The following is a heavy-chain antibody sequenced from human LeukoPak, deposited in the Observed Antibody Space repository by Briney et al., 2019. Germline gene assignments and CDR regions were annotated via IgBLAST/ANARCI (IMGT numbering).Heavy chain of an antibody. CDR3: AREEVTVTAYYYYMDV. V-gene: IGHV4-4*07. J-gene: IGHJ6*03. CDR2: IYTSGST. Sequence: PSETLSLTCTVSGGSISSYYWSWIRQPAGKGLEWIGRIYTSGSTNYNPSLKSRVTMSVDTSKNQFSLKLSSVTAADTAVYYCAREEVTVTAYYYYMDVWGKGTTVTVSS. D-gene: IGHD4-11*01. CDR1: GGSISSYY.